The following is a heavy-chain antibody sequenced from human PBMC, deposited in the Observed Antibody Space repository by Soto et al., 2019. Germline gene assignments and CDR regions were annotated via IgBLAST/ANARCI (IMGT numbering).Heavy chain of an antibody. CDR1: GFTFNRYA. J-gene: IGHJ4*02. V-gene: IGHV3-23*01. CDR3: AKDRGGALRYFDWLPYFDY. D-gene: IGHD3-9*01. Sequence: GGSLRLSCAASGFTFNRYAMSWVRQAPGRGPEWVSSITGIGDTTFYPDSVKGRFTISRDNSMNTLYLQMNSLRAEDTAVYYCAKDRGGALRYFDWLPYFDYWGQGTLVTVSS. CDR2: ITGIGDTT.